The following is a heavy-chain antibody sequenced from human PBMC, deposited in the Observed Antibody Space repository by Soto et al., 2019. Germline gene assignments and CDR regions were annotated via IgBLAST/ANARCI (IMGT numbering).Heavy chain of an antibody. CDR2: IYYSGST. CDR1: GGSISSYY. D-gene: IGHD6-13*01. V-gene: IGHV4-59*08. CDR3: ARHQVSGTIAALSIWFDP. Sequence: QVQLQESGPGLVKPSETLSLTCTVSGGSISSYYWSWIRQPPGKGLEWIGYIYYSGSTNYNPSLKSRVTISVDTSKNQFSLKLSSVTAADTAVYYCARHQVSGTIAALSIWFDPWGQGTLVTVSS. J-gene: IGHJ5*02.